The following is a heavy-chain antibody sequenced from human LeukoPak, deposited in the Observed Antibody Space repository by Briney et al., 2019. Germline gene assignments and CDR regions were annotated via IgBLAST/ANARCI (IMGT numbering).Heavy chain of an antibody. Sequence: GGSLRLSCAASGFTFSNAWMSWVRQAPGKGLEWVGRIKSKTDDGTTDYAAPVKGRFTISRDDSKNTLYLQMNSLKTEDTAVYYCTKNIVVVVAATFYYYYGMDVWGQGTTVTVSS. CDR1: GFTFSNAW. CDR3: TKNIVVVVAATFYYYYGMDV. CDR2: IKSKTDDGTT. D-gene: IGHD2-15*01. V-gene: IGHV3-15*01. J-gene: IGHJ6*02.